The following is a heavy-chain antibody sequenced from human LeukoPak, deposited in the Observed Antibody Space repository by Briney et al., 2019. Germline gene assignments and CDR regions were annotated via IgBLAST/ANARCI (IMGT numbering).Heavy chain of an antibody. V-gene: IGHV3-23*01. J-gene: IGHJ6*02. D-gene: IGHD5-24*01. CDR2: ISGSGGST. CDR3: AKDFYNLYYGMDV. CDR1: GFTFSSYA. Sequence: PGGSLRLSCAASGFTFSSYAMSWVRQAPGKGLEWVSAISGSGGSTYYADSVKGRFTISRDNSKNTLYLQMIILRAEDTAVYYCAKDFYNLYYGMDVWGQGTTVTVSS.